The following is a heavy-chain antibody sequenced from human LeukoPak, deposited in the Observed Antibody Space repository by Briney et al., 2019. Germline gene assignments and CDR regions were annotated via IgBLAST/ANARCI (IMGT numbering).Heavy chain of an antibody. J-gene: IGHJ4*02. D-gene: IGHD3-10*01. CDR2: IYYSGST. CDR1: GGSISSYY. V-gene: IGHV4-59*01. Sequence: PSETVSLTCTVSGGSISSYYWSWIRQPPGKGLEWIGYIYYSGSTNYNPSLKSRVTISVDTSKNQFSLKLSSVTAADTAVYYCARVVEYLYYFDSWGQGTLVTVSS. CDR3: ARVVEYLYYFDS.